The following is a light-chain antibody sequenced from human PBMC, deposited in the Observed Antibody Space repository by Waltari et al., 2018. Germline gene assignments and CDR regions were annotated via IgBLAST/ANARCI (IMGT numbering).Light chain of an antibody. CDR3: QTWGTGIHGV. CDR2: LNSDGSD. Sequence: QLVLTQSPSASASLGASVKLTCTLSSGHSNYAIAWHQQQPEKGPRFLMNLNSDGSDSKGAGIPDRCSGSSSGAERYLASSSLQSEDEADYYCQTWGTGIHGVFGGGTKLTVL. V-gene: IGLV4-69*01. CDR1: SGHSNYA. J-gene: IGLJ3*02.